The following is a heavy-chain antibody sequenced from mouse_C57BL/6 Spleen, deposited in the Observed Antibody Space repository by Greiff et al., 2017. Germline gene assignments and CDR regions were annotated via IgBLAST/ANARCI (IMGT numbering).Heavy chain of an antibody. CDR1: GYTFTDYN. J-gene: IGHJ3*01. V-gene: IGHV1-22*01. Sequence: EVQLVESGPELVKPGASVKMSCKASGYTFTDYNMHWVKQSHGKSLEWIGYINPNNGGTSYNQKFKGKATLTVNKSSSTAYMELRSLTSEDSAVYYCARQTFAWFAYWGQGTLVTVSA. CDR2: INPNNGGT. CDR3: ARQTFAWFAY.